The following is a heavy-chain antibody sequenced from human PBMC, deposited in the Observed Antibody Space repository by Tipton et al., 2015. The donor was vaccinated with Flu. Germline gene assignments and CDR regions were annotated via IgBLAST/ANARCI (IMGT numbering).Heavy chain of an antibody. J-gene: IGHJ4*02. CDR3: ARWQQLDY. V-gene: IGHV4-38-2*01. Sequence: GEALGSNYFWGWIRQPPGKGLEWIGNIHRGGSPYYNPSLRSRVTMSVDTSKNQFYLRLSSVTAADTAVYYCARWQQLDYWGQGTLVTVSS. CDR1: GEALGSNYF. CDR2: IHRGGSP. D-gene: IGHD1/OR15-1a*01.